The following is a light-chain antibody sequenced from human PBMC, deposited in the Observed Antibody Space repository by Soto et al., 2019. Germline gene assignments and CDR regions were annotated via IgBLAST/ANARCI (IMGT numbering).Light chain of an antibody. CDR1: SSDVGYFNF. CDR3: SSYASSGTVVI. Sequence: QSALTQPASVSGSPGHAITISCTGTSSDVGYFNFVSWYQQHPGKVPKLMMYDVSDRPSGVSNRFSGSKSGNTASLTISGIQAEDEADYYCSSYASSGTVVIFGGGTKLTVL. J-gene: IGLJ2*01. CDR2: DVS. V-gene: IGLV2-14*01.